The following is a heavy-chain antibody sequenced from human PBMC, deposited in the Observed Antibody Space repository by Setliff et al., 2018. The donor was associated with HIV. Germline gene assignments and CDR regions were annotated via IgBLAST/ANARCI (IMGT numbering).Heavy chain of an antibody. CDR3: ARDQADVYNYLLSGAFDF. V-gene: IGHV4-61*02. CDR2: IYTSGST. J-gene: IGHJ3*01. Sequence: SETLSRTCTVSGASISSGNYYWSWIRQPAGKGLEWIGRIYTSGSTNYNPSLKSRVPIALDTYKNQFSLKLSSVTAADTAVYYSARDQADVYNYLLSGAFDFWGQGAMVTVSS. CDR1: GASISSGNYY. D-gene: IGHD3-10*01.